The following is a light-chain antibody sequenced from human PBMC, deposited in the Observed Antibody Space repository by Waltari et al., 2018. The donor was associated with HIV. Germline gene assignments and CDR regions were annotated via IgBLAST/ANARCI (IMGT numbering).Light chain of an antibody. CDR1: SSDVGGYNY. CDR2: DVI. Sequence: QSALTQPPSASGSPGQSVTLSCTGTSSDVGGYNYVSWHQQHPGKAPKLMIYDVIKRPSGVPDRFSGSKSGNTASLTVSGLQPEDEADYYCSSHAGSKDVFGGGTRLTVL. CDR3: SSHAGSKDV. V-gene: IGLV2-8*01. J-gene: IGLJ2*01.